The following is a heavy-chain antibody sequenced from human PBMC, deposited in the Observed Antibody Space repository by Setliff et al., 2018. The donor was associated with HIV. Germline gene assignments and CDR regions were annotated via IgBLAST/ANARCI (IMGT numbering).Heavy chain of an antibody. Sequence: PSETLSLTCTVSGGSISSGGYYWSWIRQQPGKGLEWIGYIYYSGSTYYNPSFKSRVTISVDTSKNQFSLKLSSVTAADTAVYYCARGYPVSYYYYMDVWGKGTTVTVSS. CDR3: ARGYPVSYYYYMDV. CDR1: GGSISSGGYY. V-gene: IGHV4-31*03. CDR2: IYYSGST. D-gene: IGHD3-16*02. J-gene: IGHJ6*03.